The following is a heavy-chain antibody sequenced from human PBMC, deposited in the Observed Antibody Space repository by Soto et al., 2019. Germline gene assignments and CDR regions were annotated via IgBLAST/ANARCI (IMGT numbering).Heavy chain of an antibody. CDR2: INPDSGDT. D-gene: IGHD2-8*01. Sequence: GSVKVSCQASVYTFSGYYMHWVRQAPGQGLESMGWINPDSGDTNSPQKFQGRVTMTRDTSISTAYMELSRLRSDDTAVYYCRVTGVSEVDYWGQGTLVTVSS. CDR1: VYTFSGYY. J-gene: IGHJ4*02. V-gene: IGHV1-2*02. CDR3: RVTGVSEVDY.